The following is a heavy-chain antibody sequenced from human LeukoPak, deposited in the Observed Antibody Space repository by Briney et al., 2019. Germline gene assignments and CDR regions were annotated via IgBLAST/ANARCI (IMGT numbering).Heavy chain of an antibody. J-gene: IGHJ4*02. CDR1: GFTFSTYG. V-gene: IGHV3-33*01. CDR3: ARDLVLAAGTSKY. Sequence: AGGSLRLSCAASGFTFSTYGMHWVRQAPGKGLEWVAIIWADGNKKYYADFVKGRFTISRDNSQNMLYLQMNSLRAEDTAVYYCARDLVLAAGTSKYWGQGTLVTVPS. CDR2: IWADGNKK. D-gene: IGHD6-13*01.